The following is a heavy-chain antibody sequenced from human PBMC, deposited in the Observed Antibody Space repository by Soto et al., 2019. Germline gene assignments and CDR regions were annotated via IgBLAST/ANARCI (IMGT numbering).Heavy chain of an antibody. J-gene: IGHJ4*02. V-gene: IGHV1-69*13. CDR2: IIPIFGTA. D-gene: IGHD1-20*01. CDR3: ASGAPGIYYFDY. Sequence: SVKVSCKASGGTFSSYAISWVRQAPGQGLEWMGGIIPIFGTANYAQKFQGRVTITADESTSTAYTELSSLRSEDTAVYYCASGAPGIYYFDYWGQGTLVTVSS. CDR1: GGTFSSYA.